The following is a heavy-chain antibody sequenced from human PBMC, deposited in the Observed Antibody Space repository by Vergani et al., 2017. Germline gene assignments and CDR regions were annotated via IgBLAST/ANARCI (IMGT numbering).Heavy chain of an antibody. CDR2: IIPILGIA. D-gene: IGHD2-2*02. V-gene: IGHV1-69*02. CDR1: GGTFSSYT. Sequence: QVQLVQSGAEVKKPGSSVKVSCKASGGTFSSYTISWVRQAPGQGLEWMGRIIPILGIANYAQKFQGRVTMTRDTSISTAYMELSRLRSDDTAVYYCARLGCSSTSCYTRPNYFDYWGQGTLVTVSS. J-gene: IGHJ4*02. CDR3: ARLGCSSTSCYTRPNYFDY.